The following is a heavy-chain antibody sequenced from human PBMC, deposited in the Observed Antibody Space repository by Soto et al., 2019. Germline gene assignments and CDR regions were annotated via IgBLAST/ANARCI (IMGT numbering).Heavy chain of an antibody. CDR3: ARSPPGGYHYYYGLDV. CDR1: GFTFSSYD. V-gene: IGHV3-13*04. Sequence: EVQLVESGGGLVQPGGSLRLSCAASGFTFSSYDMHWVRQATGKGVEWVSAIGTAGDTYYPGSVKGRFTISRENAKNSLYLQMNSLRAGDTAVYYCARSPPGGYHYYYGLDVWGQGTTVTVSS. J-gene: IGHJ6*02. D-gene: IGHD3-22*01. CDR2: IGTAGDT.